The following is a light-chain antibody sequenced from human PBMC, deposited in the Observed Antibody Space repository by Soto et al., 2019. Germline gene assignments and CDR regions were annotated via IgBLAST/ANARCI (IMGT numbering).Light chain of an antibody. J-gene: IGLJ3*02. CDR1: NIRYKS. Sequence: SYELTQPPSVAVAPGQTARIPCGGNNIRYKSVHWYQQRPGQAPILVVHDDRERPSGIPERFSGSNSGDTATLTISRVDGGDEADYYCQVWDTSTDHRLVFGGGTQLTVL. CDR2: DDR. V-gene: IGLV3-21*02. CDR3: QVWDTSTDHRLV.